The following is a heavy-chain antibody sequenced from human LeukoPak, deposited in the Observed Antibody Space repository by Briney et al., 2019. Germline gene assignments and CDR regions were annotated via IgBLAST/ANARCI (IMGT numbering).Heavy chain of an antibody. D-gene: IGHD5-12*01. CDR2: IYYSGST. CDR1: GGSISSSTYY. CDR3: ARHAENGSDRFDY. J-gene: IGHJ4*02. Sequence: SETLSLTCTVSGGSISSSTYYWGWIRQPPGKGLEWIGTIYYSGSTYYNPSLQSRVTISIDTSKSHFSLKLSSVTAADTAVYYCARHAENGSDRFDYWGQGTLVTVSS. V-gene: IGHV4-39*01.